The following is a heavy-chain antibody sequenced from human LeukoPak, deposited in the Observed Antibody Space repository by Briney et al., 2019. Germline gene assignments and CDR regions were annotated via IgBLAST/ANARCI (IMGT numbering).Heavy chain of an antibody. CDR3: ARDDLGDQLLYDTYYYYGMDV. CDR1: GFTFSSYA. V-gene: IGHV3-30-3*01. CDR2: ISYDGSNK. Sequence: GGSLRLSCAASGFTFSSYAMHWVRQAPGKGLEWVAVISYDGSNKYYADSVKGRFTISRDNSKNTLYLQMNSLRAEDTAVYYCARDDLGDQLLYDTYYYYGMDVWGQGTTVTASS. J-gene: IGHJ6*02. D-gene: IGHD2-2*01.